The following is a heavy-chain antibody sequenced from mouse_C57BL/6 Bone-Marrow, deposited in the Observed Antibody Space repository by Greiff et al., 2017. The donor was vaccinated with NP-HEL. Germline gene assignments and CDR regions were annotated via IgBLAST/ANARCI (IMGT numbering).Heavy chain of an antibody. V-gene: IGHV1-69*01. CDR2: IDPSASYP. CDR1: GYTFTSYW. J-gene: IGHJ1*03. D-gene: IGHD2-12*01. CDR3: AREGGSYYWYFDV. Sequence: VQLQQPGAELVMPGASVKLSCKASGYTFTSYWLHWVKQRPGQGLEWIGEIDPSASYPNYNQKFKGKSTLTVDKSSSTAYMQLSSLTSEDSAVCDCAREGGSYYWYFDVWGTGTTVTVSS.